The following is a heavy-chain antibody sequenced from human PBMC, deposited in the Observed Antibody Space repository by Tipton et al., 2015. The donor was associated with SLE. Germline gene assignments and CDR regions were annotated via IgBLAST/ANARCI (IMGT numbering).Heavy chain of an antibody. CDR3: ARDGRDYGDYGFDP. CDR1: GGSISSYY. V-gene: IGHV4-59*01. Sequence: TLSLTCTVSGGSISSYYWSWIRLPPGKGLEWIGYIYYSGSTNYNPSLKSRVTISVDTSKNQFSLKLSSVTAADTAVYYCARDGRDYGDYGFDPWGQGTLVTVSS. CDR2: IYYSGST. D-gene: IGHD4-17*01. J-gene: IGHJ5*02.